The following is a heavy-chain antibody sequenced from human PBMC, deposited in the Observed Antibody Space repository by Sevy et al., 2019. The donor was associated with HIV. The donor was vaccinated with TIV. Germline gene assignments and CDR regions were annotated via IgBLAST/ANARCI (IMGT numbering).Heavy chain of an antibody. Sequence: GGSLRLSCAASAFTFINAWMNWVRQVPGKGLEWVGRIKSKTDGGTTDYAAPVKGRFTISRDDSKNTLFLQMNSLKTEDTALYYCSTDGGIAAAGDFAYWGQGTLVTVSS. CDR3: STDGGIAAAGDFAY. V-gene: IGHV3-15*01. CDR2: IKSKTDGGTT. D-gene: IGHD6-13*01. J-gene: IGHJ4*02. CDR1: AFTFINAW.